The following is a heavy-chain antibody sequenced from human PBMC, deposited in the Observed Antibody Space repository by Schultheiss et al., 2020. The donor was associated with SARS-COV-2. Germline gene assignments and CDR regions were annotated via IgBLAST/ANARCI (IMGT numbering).Heavy chain of an antibody. CDR2: IIPILGIA. CDR1: GYTFTSYG. V-gene: IGHV1-69*04. D-gene: IGHD6-13*01. Sequence: SVKVSCKASGYTFTSYGISWVRQAPGQGLEWMGRIIPILGIANYAQKFQGRVTITADKSTSTAYMELSSLRSEDTAVYYCARSSSWTYYYYYGMDVWGQGTTVTVSS. CDR3: ARSSSWTYYYYYGMDV. J-gene: IGHJ6*02.